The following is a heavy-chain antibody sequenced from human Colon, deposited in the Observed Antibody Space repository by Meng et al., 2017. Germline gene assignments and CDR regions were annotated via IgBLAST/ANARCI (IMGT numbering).Heavy chain of an antibody. CDR3: ARGGASSKPFNY. CDR2: IHSSGTT. J-gene: IGHJ4*02. D-gene: IGHD6-13*01. V-gene: IGHV4-59*01. Sequence: SETLSLTCSVSGGSINNDYWSWIRQPPGKSLEWLGFIHSSGTTNYNPSLESRVTLSVDTSKNQFSLKMTSISAADTAVYYCARGGASSKPFNYWGQGMLVTVSS. CDR1: GGSINNDY.